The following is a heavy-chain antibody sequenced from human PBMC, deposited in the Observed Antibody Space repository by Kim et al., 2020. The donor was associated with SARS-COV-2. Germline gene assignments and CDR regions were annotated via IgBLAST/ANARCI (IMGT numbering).Heavy chain of an antibody. J-gene: IGHJ4*02. CDR1: GGSISSSSYY. D-gene: IGHD3-10*01. Sequence: SETLSLTCTVSGGSISSSSYYWGWIRQPPGKGLEWIGSIYYSGSTYYNPSLKSRVTISVDTSKNQFSLKLSSVTAADTAVYYCATLWFGRNYFDYWGQGTLVTVSS. V-gene: IGHV4-39*01. CDR3: ATLWFGRNYFDY. CDR2: IYYSGST.